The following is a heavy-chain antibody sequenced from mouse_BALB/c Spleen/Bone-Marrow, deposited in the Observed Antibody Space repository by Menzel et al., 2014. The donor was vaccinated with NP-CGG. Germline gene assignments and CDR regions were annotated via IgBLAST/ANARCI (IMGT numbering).Heavy chain of an antibody. V-gene: IGHV2-2*02. CDR1: GFSLTSYG. Sequence: QVQLQQSGPGLVQPSQSLSITCTVSGFSLTSYGVHWVCQSPGKGLEWLGVIWSGGNTDYNAAFISRLSISKDNSKSQVFFKMNSLQANDTAIYYCARNLGDGYSFAYWGQGTLVTVSA. D-gene: IGHD2-3*01. CDR3: ARNLGDGYSFAY. J-gene: IGHJ3*01. CDR2: IWSGGNT.